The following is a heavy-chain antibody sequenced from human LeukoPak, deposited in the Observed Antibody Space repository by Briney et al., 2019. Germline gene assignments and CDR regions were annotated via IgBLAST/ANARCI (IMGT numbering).Heavy chain of an antibody. CDR3: AKGRTLVGGSTRSYDY. Sequence: GGSLRLSCAASGFTFSNSWMTWVRQAPGKGLEWVSVISGNGGDTFYADSVKGRFTISRDNSKHTLYLQMNSLRVEDTAVYYCAKGRTLVGGSTRSYDYWGQGTLVTVSS. V-gene: IGHV3-23*01. CDR2: ISGNGGDT. J-gene: IGHJ4*02. CDR1: GFTFSNSW. D-gene: IGHD1-26*01.